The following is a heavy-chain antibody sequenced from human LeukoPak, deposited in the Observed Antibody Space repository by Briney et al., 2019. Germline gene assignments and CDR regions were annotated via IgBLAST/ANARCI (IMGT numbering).Heavy chain of an antibody. D-gene: IGHD3-9*01. V-gene: IGHV1-2*02. CDR1: GYTFTGYY. J-gene: IGHJ4*02. Sequence: ASVKVSCKASGYTFTGYYMHWVRQAPGQGLEWMGWINPNSGGTNYAQKFQGRVTMTRDTSISTAYMELSRLRSDDTAVYYCARGVAHYDILTGYYSLDYWGQGTLVTVSS. CDR2: INPNSGGT. CDR3: ARGVAHYDILTGYYSLDY.